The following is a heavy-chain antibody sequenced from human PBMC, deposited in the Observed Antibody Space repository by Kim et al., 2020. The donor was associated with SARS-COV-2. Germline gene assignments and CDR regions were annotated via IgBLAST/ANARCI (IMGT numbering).Heavy chain of an antibody. D-gene: IGHD3-10*01. J-gene: IGHJ3*02. CDR2: FDPEDGET. CDR1: GYTLTELS. V-gene: IGHV1-24*01. Sequence: ASVKVSCKVSGYTLTELSMHWVRQAPGKGLEWMGGFDPEDGETIYAQKFQGRVTMTEDTSTDTAYMGLSSLRSEDTAVYYCATIYGSGSYPDAFDIWGQGTMVTVSS. CDR3: ATIYGSGSYPDAFDI.